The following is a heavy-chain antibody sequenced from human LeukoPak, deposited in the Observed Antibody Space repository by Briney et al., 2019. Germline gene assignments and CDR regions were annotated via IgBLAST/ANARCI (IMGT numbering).Heavy chain of an antibody. J-gene: IGHJ5*02. CDR1: GFTFSNYV. Sequence: GGSLRLSCAASGFTFSNYVMTWVRQAPGKGLEWVSDISGSGDSTYNADSVKGRFTISRDNSKNTLYLQMNSLRAQDTAVYYCARGEAAAGRSSWFDPWGQGTLVTVSS. CDR3: ARGEAAAGRSSWFDP. CDR2: ISGSGDST. V-gene: IGHV3-23*01. D-gene: IGHD6-13*01.